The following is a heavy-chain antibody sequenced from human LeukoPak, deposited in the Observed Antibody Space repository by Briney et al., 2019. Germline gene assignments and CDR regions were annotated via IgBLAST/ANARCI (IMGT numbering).Heavy chain of an antibody. Sequence: ASVKVSCKASGYTFTNYGISWVRQAPGQGLEWMGWISAYNGNTNIAQKLQGRVTMTTDTSTSTAYMELRSLRSDDTAVYYCAVIAAAKTSSYYYGMDVWGQGTTVTVSS. V-gene: IGHV1-18*01. J-gene: IGHJ6*02. CDR3: AVIAAAKTSSYYYGMDV. CDR2: ISAYNGNT. D-gene: IGHD6-13*01. CDR1: GYTFTNYG.